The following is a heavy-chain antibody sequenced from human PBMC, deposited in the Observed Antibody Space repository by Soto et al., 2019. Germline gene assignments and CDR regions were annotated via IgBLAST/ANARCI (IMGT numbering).Heavy chain of an antibody. CDR3: ARLMAARYYYYYGMDV. J-gene: IGHJ6*02. V-gene: IGHV5-10-1*01. Sequence: PGESLKISCKGSGYSFTSYWISWVRQMPGKGLEWMGRTDPSDSYTNYSPSFQGHVTISADKSISTAYLQWSSLKASDTAMYYCARLMAARYYYYYGMDVWGQGTTVTVSS. CDR2: TDPSDSYT. D-gene: IGHD6-6*01. CDR1: GYSFTSYW.